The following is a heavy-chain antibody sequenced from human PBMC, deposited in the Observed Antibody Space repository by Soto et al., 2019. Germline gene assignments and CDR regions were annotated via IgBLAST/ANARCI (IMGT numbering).Heavy chain of an antibody. CDR1: GGSISRYY. D-gene: IGHD3-22*01. V-gene: IGHV4-34*01. Sequence: SETLSLTCTVSGGSISRYYWSWIRQPPGKGLEWIGEINHSGSTNYNPSLKSRVTISVDTSKNQFSLKLSSVTAADTAVYYCARGFYNSSGYYYVLSAFDIWGQGTMVTVSS. CDR3: ARGFYNSSGYYYVLSAFDI. J-gene: IGHJ3*02. CDR2: INHSGST.